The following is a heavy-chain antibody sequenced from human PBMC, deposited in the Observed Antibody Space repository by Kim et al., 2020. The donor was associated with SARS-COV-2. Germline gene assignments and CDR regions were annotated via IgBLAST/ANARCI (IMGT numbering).Heavy chain of an antibody. CDR3: ARGNYYAMDV. J-gene: IGHJ6*02. V-gene: IGHV3-74*01. CDR2: INSEGSGT. Sequence: GGSLRLSCAASGFTLSSFWMHWVRQGPGKGLVWVSRINSEGSGTSYADSVKGRFTISRDNAKNTLYLQMNSLRAEDTAVYYCARGNYYAMDVWGQGTTVTVYS. CDR1: GFTLSSFW.